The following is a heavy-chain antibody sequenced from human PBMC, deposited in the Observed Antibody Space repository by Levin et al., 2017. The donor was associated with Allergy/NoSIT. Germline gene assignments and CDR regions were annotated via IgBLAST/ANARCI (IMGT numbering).Heavy chain of an antibody. Sequence: ASVKVSCKASGGTFSSNGISWVRQAPGQRLEWMGGIIPIFGTVNYAQKFQGRVTITADESTSTAYMELSSLRSEDTAVYYCARGGLCSTIRCYCLDPWGQGTLVTVSS. J-gene: IGHJ5*02. V-gene: IGHV1-69*13. CDR1: GGTFSSNG. D-gene: IGHD2-2*01. CDR3: ARGGLCSTIRCYCLDP. CDR2: IIPIFGTV.